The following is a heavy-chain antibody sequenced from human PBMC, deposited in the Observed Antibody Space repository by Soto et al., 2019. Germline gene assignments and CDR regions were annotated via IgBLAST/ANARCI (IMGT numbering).Heavy chain of an antibody. D-gene: IGHD4-17*01. V-gene: IGHV1-69*13. CDR3: ARNSGPMTTVTNPYYYYGMDV. J-gene: IGHJ6*02. Sequence: SVKVSCKASGGTFSSYAISWVRQAPGQGLEWMGGIIPIFGTANYAQKFQGRVTITADESTSTAYMELSSLRSEDTAVYYCARNSGPMTTVTNPYYYYGMDVWGQGTTVTVSS. CDR2: IIPIFGTA. CDR1: GGTFSSYA.